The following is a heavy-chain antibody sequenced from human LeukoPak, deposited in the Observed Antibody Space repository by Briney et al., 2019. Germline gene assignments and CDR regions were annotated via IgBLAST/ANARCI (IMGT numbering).Heavy chain of an antibody. J-gene: IGHJ4*02. CDR3: ARGLGYSGYDGEVFAY. V-gene: IGHV3-21*01. D-gene: IGHD5-12*01. CDR2: ISSSSSYI. CDR1: GFTFSSYS. Sequence: GGSLRLSSAASGFTFSSYSMKRVRQAPGKGLERVSSISSSSSYIYYADSVKGRFTISRDNAKNSLYLQMNSLRAEDTAVYYCARGLGYSGYDGEVFAYWGQGTLVTVSS.